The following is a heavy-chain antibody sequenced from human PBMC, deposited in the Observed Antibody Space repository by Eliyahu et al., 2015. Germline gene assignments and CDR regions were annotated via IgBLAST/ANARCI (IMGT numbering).Heavy chain of an antibody. CDR3: ARGIVSAFDI. V-gene: IGHV6-1*01. CDR2: TYYRSKWYN. D-gene: IGHD2-15*01. J-gene: IGHJ3*02. Sequence: QVQVQQSGPGLVXPSQTLXLTCTFXGDXFXNNNAAWXWIRQSPSRGLEWLGRTYYRSKWYNDYASSVKSRIAINPDTSKNQFSLHLNSVTPEDTAVYYCARGIVSAFDIWGQGTMVTVSS. CDR1: GDXFXNNNAA.